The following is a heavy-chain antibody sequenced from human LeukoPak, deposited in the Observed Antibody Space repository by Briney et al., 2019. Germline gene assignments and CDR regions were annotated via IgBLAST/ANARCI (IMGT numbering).Heavy chain of an antibody. D-gene: IGHD3-9*01. CDR3: ARRSIGVLRYFDWFGPPRTGYPPFDY. CDR2: IYYSGST. CDR1: GGSISSNSYY. Sequence: SETLSLTCTVSGGSISSNSYYWGWIRQPPGKGLKWIGSIYYSGSTYYNPSLKSRVTISVDTSKNQFSLKLSSVTAADTAVYYCARRSIGVLRYFDWFGPPRTGYPPFDYWGQGTLVTVSS. J-gene: IGHJ4*02. V-gene: IGHV4-39*01.